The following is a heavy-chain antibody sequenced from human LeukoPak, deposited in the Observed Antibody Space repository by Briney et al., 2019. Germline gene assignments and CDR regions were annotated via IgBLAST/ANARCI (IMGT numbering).Heavy chain of an antibody. Sequence: SETLSLTCAVSGGSISSSNWWSWVRQPPGKGLEWIGETYHSGSTNYNPSLKSRVTISVDTSKNQFSLKLSSVTAADTAVYYCASPRGTMTTRDALDIGGKGTMFTVSS. D-gene: IGHD3-16*01. J-gene: IGHJ3*02. CDR1: GGSISSSNW. CDR2: TYHSGST. CDR3: ASPRGTMTTRDALDI. V-gene: IGHV4-4*02.